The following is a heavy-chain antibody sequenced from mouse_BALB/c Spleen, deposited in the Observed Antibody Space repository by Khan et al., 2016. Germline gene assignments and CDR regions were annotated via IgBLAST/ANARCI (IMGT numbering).Heavy chain of an antibody. D-gene: IGHD4-1*01. V-gene: IGHV1-4*01. CDR2: INPSSGYT. J-gene: IGHJ2*01. CDR3: ANWEEGYYFDY. CDR1: GYTFTSYT. Sequence: QVQLKESGAELARPGASVKMSCKASGYTFTSYTMHWVKQRPGQGLEWIGYINPSSGYTNYNQKFKDKATLTADKSSSTAYMQLCSLTSEDSAVYYCANWEEGYYFDYWGQGTTLTVSS.